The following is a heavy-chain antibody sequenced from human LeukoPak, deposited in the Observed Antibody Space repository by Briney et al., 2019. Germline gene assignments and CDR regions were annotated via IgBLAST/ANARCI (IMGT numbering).Heavy chain of an antibody. J-gene: IGHJ6*04. CDR1: GFTFSSYD. CDR3: AELGITMIGGV. D-gene: IGHD3-10*02. V-gene: IGHV3-48*03. CDR2: ISSSGSTI. Sequence: GGSLRLSCAASGFTFSSYDMNWVRQAPGKGLEWVSYISSSGSTIYYADSVKGRFTISRDNAKNSLYLQMNSLRAEDTAVYYCAELGITMIGGVWGKGTTVTISP.